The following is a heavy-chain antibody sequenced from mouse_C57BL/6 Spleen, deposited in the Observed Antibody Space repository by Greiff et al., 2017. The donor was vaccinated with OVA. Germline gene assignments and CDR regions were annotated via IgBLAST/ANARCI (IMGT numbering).Heavy chain of an antibody. D-gene: IGHD2-12*01. J-gene: IGHJ2*01. CDR1: GYTFTDYN. Sequence: VQLKQSGPELVKPGASVKIPCKASGYTFTDYNMDWVKQSHGKSLEWIGDINPNNGGTIYNQKFKGKATLTVDKSSSTAYMELRSLTSEDTAVYYCARSLLRRDYFDYWGQGTTLTVSS. V-gene: IGHV1-18*01. CDR2: INPNNGGT. CDR3: ARSLLRRDYFDY.